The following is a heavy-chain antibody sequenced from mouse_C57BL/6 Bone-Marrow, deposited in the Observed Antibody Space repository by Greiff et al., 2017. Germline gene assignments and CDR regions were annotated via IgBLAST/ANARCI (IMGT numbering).Heavy chain of an antibody. V-gene: IGHV1-59*01. CDR2: IDPSDSYT. D-gene: IGHD2-3*01. CDR1: GYTFTSYW. J-gene: IGHJ4*01. CDR3: ARFYDGYYDYYAMDY. Sequence: QVQLQQPGAELVRPGTSVKLSCKASGYTFTSYWMHWVKQRPGQGLEWIGVIDPSDSYTNYNQKFKGKATLTVDTSSSTAYMQLSSLTSEDSAVYYCARFYDGYYDYYAMDYWGQGTSVTVSS.